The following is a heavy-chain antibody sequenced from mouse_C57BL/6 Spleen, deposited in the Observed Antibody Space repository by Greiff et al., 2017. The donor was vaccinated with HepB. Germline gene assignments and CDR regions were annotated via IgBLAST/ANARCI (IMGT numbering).Heavy chain of an antibody. CDR1: GYTFTSYW. CDR3: ARKDYDVSYWYFDV. D-gene: IGHD2-4*01. CDR2: IYPGSGST. V-gene: IGHV1-55*01. Sequence: VQLQQPGAELVKPGASVKMSCKASGYTFTSYWITWVKQRPGQGLEWIGDIYPGSGSTNYNEKFKSKATLTVDTSSSTAYMQLSSLTSEDSAVYYCARKDYDVSYWYFDVWGTGTTVTVSS. J-gene: IGHJ1*03.